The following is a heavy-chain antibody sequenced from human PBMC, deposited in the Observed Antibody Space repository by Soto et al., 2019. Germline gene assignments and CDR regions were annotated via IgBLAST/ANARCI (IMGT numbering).Heavy chain of an antibody. CDR1: GFTFRSYG. Sequence: QVQLVESGGGVVQPGRSLTLSCAASGFTFRSYGMQWVRQAPGKGLEWVALISHDGGNTDDAGSVKGRFTISRDNSKNTLYLQMDSLRIEDSAVYYCAKDRHTSSATWPYSGGQGTLVTVSS. CDR2: ISHDGGNT. CDR3: AKDRHTSSATWPYS. J-gene: IGHJ5*01. D-gene: IGHD1-26*01. V-gene: IGHV3-30*18.